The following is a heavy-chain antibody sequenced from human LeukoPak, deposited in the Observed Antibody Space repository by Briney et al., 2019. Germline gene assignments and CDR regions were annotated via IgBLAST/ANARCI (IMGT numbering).Heavy chain of an antibody. D-gene: IGHD1-14*01. J-gene: IGHJ6*02. CDR3: AVNQISYYGMDV. CDR1: GFTFTSSA. CDR2: IVVGSGNT. V-gene: IGHV1-58*02. Sequence: SVKVSCKASGFTFTSSAMQWVRQARGQRLEWIGWIVVGSGNTNYAQKFQERVTITMDMSTSTAYMELSSLRSEDTAVYYCAVNQISYYGMDVWGQGTTVTVSS.